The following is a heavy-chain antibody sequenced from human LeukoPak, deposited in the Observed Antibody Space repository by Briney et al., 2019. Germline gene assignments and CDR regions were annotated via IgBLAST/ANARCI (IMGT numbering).Heavy chain of an antibody. J-gene: IGHJ5*02. CDR1: GGSISSSSYY. D-gene: IGHD3-3*01. CDR3: AAGYYDFWSGSLNWFDP. CDR2: IYYSGST. V-gene: IGHV4-39*07. Sequence: PSETLSLTCTVSGGSISSSSYYWGWIRQPPGKGLEWIGSIYYSGSTYYNPSLKSRVTISVDTSKNQFSLKLSSVTAADTAVYYCAAGYYDFWSGSLNWFDPWGQGTLVTVSS.